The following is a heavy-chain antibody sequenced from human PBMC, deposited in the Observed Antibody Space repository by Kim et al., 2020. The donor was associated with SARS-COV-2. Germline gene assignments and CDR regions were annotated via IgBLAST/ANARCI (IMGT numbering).Heavy chain of an antibody. CDR2: ISYSGNS. V-gene: IGHV4-31*03. CDR3: ARGQPLDF. Sequence: SETLSLTCSVSGGSIRSGGKFWTWIRQHPAKGLEWIGYISYSGNSHYSPSPRSRVIISPQTSENQFSLELTSGRAADSAVFYCARGQPLDFWGQRILVSVST. J-gene: IGHJ4*02. D-gene: IGHD2-2*01. CDR1: GGSIRSGGKF.